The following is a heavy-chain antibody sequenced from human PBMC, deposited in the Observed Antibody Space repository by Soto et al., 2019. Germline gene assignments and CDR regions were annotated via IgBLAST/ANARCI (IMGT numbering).Heavy chain of an antibody. CDR3: ARDKEEEYYDILTGRFDP. Sequence: ASVKVSCKASGYTFTSYAMHWVRQAPGQRLEWMGWINAGNGNTKYSQKSQGRVTITRDTSASTAYMELSSLRSEDTAVYYCARDKEEEYYDILTGRFDPWGQGTLVTVSS. V-gene: IGHV1-3*01. D-gene: IGHD3-9*01. J-gene: IGHJ5*02. CDR1: GYTFTSYA. CDR2: INAGNGNT.